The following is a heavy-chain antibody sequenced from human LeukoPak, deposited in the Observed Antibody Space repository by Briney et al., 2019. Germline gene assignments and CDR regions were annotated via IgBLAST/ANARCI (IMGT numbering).Heavy chain of an antibody. D-gene: IGHD5/OR15-5a*01. CDR2: IYPDSGGT. Sequence: GASVKVSCRASGYPFTGYFFHWVRQAPGQGLEWMGWIYPDSGGTNFAQKFQGRVTMTRDTSISTTYMELSRLRSDDTAVYFCAKWGHSVYAPDYWGQGTLVTVSS. J-gene: IGHJ4*02. CDR3: AKWGHSVYAPDY. CDR1: GYPFTGYF. V-gene: IGHV1-2*02.